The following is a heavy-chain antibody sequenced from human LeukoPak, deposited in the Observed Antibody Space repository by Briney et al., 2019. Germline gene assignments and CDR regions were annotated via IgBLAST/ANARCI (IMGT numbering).Heavy chain of an antibody. Sequence: GGSLRLSCAASGFTFSGSAMHWVRQASGKGLEWVGRISSKANIYATAYAASVKGTFTISRDDSKNTACLQMNSLNTEDTAVYYCTRWYSSGWFGVGSNYYYMDVWGKGTTVTVSS. CDR3: TRWYSSGWFGVGSNYYYMDV. CDR2: ISSKANIYAT. V-gene: IGHV3-73*01. CDR1: GFTFSGSA. J-gene: IGHJ6*03. D-gene: IGHD6-19*01.